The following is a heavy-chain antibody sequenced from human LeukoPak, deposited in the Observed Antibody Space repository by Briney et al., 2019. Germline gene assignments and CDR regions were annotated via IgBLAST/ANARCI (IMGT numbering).Heavy chain of an antibody. CDR3: TRHVKGYSYGFG. D-gene: IGHD5-18*01. Sequence: GGSLRLSCAASGFTFSGSAMHWVRQASGKGLEWVGRIRSKANSYATAYAASVKGRFTISRDDSKNTAYLQMNSLKTEDTAVYYCTRHVKGYSYGFGWSQGTLVTVSS. CDR1: GFTFSGSA. V-gene: IGHV3-73*01. CDR2: IRSKANSYAT. J-gene: IGHJ4*02.